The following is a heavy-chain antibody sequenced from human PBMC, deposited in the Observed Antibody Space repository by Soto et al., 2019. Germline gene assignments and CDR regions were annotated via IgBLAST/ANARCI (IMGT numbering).Heavy chain of an antibody. D-gene: IGHD2-2*01. Sequence: GGSLRLSCAASGFTFSSYSMNWVRQAPGKGLEWVSYISSSSSTIYYADSVKGRFTISRANAKNSLYLQMNSLRAEDTAVYYWERDLPLVVPAATRSLYYYYMDGWGKGTRVTASS. CDR3: ERDLPLVVPAATRSLYYYYMDG. J-gene: IGHJ6*03. V-gene: IGHV3-48*01. CDR2: ISSSSSTI. CDR1: GFTFSSYS.